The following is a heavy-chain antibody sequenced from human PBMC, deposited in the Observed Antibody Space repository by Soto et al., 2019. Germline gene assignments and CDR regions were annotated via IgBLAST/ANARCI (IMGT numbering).Heavy chain of an antibody. J-gene: IGHJ5*02. Sequence: PGGSLRLSCAASGFTFSSYAMSWVRQAPGKGLEWVSAISGSGGSTYYADSVKGRFTISRDNSKNTLYLQMNSLRAEDTAVYYRAKDRSPTSYYGDYGWFDPWGQGTLVTVSS. CDR3: AKDRSPTSYYGDYGWFDP. CDR1: GFTFSSYA. D-gene: IGHD4-17*01. CDR2: ISGSGGST. V-gene: IGHV3-23*01.